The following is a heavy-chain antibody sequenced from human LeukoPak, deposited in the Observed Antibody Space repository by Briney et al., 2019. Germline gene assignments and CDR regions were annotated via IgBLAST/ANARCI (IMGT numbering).Heavy chain of an antibody. CDR3: ARETSDF. J-gene: IGHJ4*01. Sequence: SVTVSCKASGYTFTSYFMHWVRLAPGRGLEWLGMINPSVSTTTDAQKFQGRVTMTRDTSTSTVYMELSSLRSEDTAVYYCARETSDFWGQGTLVTVSS. V-gene: IGHV1-46*01. CDR2: INPSVSTT. CDR1: GYTFTSYF. D-gene: IGHD1-1*01.